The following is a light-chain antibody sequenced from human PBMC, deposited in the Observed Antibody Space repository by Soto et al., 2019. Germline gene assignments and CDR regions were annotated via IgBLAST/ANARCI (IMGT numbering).Light chain of an antibody. CDR3: QHSYSTPYS. CDR1: QSISTF. J-gene: IGKJ2*03. V-gene: IGKV1-39*01. Sequence: DIQMTQSPSSLSASIGDRVTITCRASQSISTFLNWYQQKPGKAPKLLINAASSLQSGVPSRFSGSGSATDFTLTINSLQPEDFATYYCQHSYSTPYSFGQGTKLEIK. CDR2: AAS.